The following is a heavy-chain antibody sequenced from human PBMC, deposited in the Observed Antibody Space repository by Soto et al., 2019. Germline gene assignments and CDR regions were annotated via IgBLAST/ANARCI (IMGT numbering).Heavy chain of an antibody. CDR2: ISSSSSTI. D-gene: IGHD3-22*01. Sequence: HPGGSLRLSCAASGFTFSSYSMNWVRQAPGKGLEWVSYISSSSSTIYYADSVKGRFTISGDNAKNSLYLQMNSLRDEDTAVYYCARDYPYYYDSSGYYPYIYFDYWGQGTLVTVSS. CDR3: ARDYPYYYDSSGYYPYIYFDY. V-gene: IGHV3-48*02. CDR1: GFTFSSYS. J-gene: IGHJ4*02.